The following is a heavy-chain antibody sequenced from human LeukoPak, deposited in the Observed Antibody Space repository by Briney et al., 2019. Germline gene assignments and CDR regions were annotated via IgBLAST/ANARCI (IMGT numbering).Heavy chain of an antibody. J-gene: IGHJ4*02. CDR3: ARPSGEYSYGWYGRYYFDY. D-gene: IGHD6-19*01. Sequence: QPGGSLRLSCESSGFTFSSYWMHWVRQAPGKGLVWVSRIQSDGSNTRYADFVKGRFTIYRDNAKNTLYLQMNSLRVEDTAVYYCARPSGEYSYGWYGRYYFDYWGQGTLVTVSS. V-gene: IGHV3-74*01. CDR1: GFTFSSYW. CDR2: IQSDGSNT.